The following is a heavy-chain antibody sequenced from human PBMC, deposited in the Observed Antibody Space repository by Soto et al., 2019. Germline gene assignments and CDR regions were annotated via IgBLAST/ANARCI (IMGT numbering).Heavy chain of an antibody. CDR3: AKGGYYSLFDI. CDR2: SSSRCGRT. V-gene: IGHV3-23*01. D-gene: IGHD3-16*01. J-gene: IGHJ3*02. CDR1: GFPPTTYA. Sequence: PGGSLTLSCVASGFPPTTYAMSCVRQPPGKGLVWVSESSSRCGRTYYAGSVKARFTMSRGNSNNTLSLQMHILRVEDSAVYFCAKGGYYSLFDIWGQGTMVTVSS.